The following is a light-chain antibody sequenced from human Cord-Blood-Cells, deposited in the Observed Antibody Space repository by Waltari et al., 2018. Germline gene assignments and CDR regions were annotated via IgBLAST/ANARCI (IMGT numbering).Light chain of an antibody. J-gene: IGKJ2*01. Sequence: EIVMTQSPATLSVSPGERAGLCCRDRPSVSSHFAWYQQKPGQAPRLLIYGASTRATVIPARFSGSGAGTEFTLTSGSLQSEDFAVYYCQQYNNWPPNTFGQGTKLEIK. CDR3: QQYNNWPPNT. CDR1: PSVSSH. CDR2: GAS. V-gene: IGKV3-15*01.